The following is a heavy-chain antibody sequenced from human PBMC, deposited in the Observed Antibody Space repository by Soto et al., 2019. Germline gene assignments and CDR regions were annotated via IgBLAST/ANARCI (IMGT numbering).Heavy chain of an antibody. J-gene: IGHJ4*02. D-gene: IGHD4-17*01. CDR3: ARVHDYGFDY. CDR2: IYHSGST. Sequence: PSETLSLTCAVSGYSISSGYYWGWIRQPPGKGLGWIGSIYHSGSTYYPPSLKSRVTISVDTSKNQFSLKLSSVTAADTAVFYCARVHDYGFDYWGQGTLVTVSS. V-gene: IGHV4-38-2*01. CDR1: GYSISSGYY.